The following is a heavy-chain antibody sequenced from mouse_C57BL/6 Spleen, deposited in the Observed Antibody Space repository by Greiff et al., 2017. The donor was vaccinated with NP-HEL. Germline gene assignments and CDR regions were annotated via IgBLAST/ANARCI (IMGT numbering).Heavy chain of an antibody. V-gene: IGHV5-17*01. Sequence: EVQRVESGGGLVKPGGSLKLSCAASGFTFSDYGMHWVRQAPEKRLEWVAYISSGSSTIYYADTVKGRFTISRDNAKNTLFLQMTSLRSEDTAMYYCARPGGGYAMDYWGQGTSVTVSS. CDR1: GFTFSDYG. J-gene: IGHJ4*01. CDR2: ISSGSSTI. CDR3: ARPGGGYAMDY.